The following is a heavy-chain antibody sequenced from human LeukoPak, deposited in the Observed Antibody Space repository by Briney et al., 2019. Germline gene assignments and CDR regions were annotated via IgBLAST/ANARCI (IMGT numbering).Heavy chain of an antibody. J-gene: IGHJ5*02. CDR3: ARDRDIVVVPAAQGGWFDP. Sequence: GGSLRLSCAASGFTISTYDINWVSQAPGKGLEWVAVIWYDGSNKYYADSVKGRFTISRDNSKNTLYLQMNSLRAEDTAVYYCARDRDIVVVPAAQGGWFDPWGQGTLVTVSS. CDR2: IWYDGSNK. CDR1: GFTISTYD. V-gene: IGHV3-33*08. D-gene: IGHD2-2*01.